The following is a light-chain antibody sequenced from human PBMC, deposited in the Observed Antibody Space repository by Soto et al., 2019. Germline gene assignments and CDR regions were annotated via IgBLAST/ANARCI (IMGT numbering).Light chain of an antibody. J-gene: IGKJ2*01. Sequence: DIVLTQSPGTLSLSPGERATLSCRASQSVSSSYLAWYQQKPGQAPRLLIYGASSRATGIPDRFSGSGSGTDCTLTISRLEPEDFAVYYCQQYGSSPDTFGQGTKLEIK. CDR1: QSVSSSY. CDR2: GAS. V-gene: IGKV3-20*01. CDR3: QQYGSSPDT.